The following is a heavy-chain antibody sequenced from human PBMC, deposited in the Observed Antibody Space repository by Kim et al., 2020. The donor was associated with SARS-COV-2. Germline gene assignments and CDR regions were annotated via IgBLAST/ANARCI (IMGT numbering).Heavy chain of an antibody. J-gene: IGHJ3*02. CDR3: AKEGYNWHLDAFDI. D-gene: IGHD1-20*01. V-gene: IGHV3-30*18. CDR2: ISYDGSNK. Sequence: GGSLRLSCAASGFTFSSYGMHWVRQAPGKGLEWVAVISYDGSNKYYADSVKGRFTISRDNSKNTLYLQMNSLRAEDTAVYYCAKEGYNWHLDAFDIWGQGTMDTVSS. CDR1: GFTFSSYG.